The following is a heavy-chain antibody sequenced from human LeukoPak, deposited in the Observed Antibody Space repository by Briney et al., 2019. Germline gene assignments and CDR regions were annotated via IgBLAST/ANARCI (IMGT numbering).Heavy chain of an antibody. D-gene: IGHD3-22*01. CDR3: ARQYDSSGYYFIFPYYFDY. J-gene: IGHJ4*02. Sequence: PSETLSLTCTVSGGSISSSSYYWGWISQPPGKGLEWIGSIYYSGSTYYNPSLKSRVTISVDTSKNQFSLKLSSVTAADTAVYYCARQYDSSGYYFIFPYYFDYWGQGTLVTVSS. CDR1: GGSISSSSYY. CDR2: IYYSGST. V-gene: IGHV4-39*01.